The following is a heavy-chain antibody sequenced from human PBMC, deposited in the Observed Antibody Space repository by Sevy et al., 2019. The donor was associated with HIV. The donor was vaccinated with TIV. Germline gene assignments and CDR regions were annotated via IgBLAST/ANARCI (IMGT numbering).Heavy chain of an antibody. CDR2: IGSSSSYT. CDR3: ARGGTVTPVDYFDL. CDR1: GFTFSDYY. V-gene: IGHV3-11*06. J-gene: IGHJ2*01. Sequence: GGSLRLSCAASGFTFSDYYMSWIRQAPGKGLEWVSYIGSSSSYTNYADSVKGRFTISRDNAKNSLYLQMNSLRAEDTAVYYCARGGTVTPVDYFDLWGRGTLVTVSS. D-gene: IGHD4-17*01.